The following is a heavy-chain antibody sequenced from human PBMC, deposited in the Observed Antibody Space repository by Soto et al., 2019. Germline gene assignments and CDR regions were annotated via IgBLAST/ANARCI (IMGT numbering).Heavy chain of an antibody. Sequence: QVQLVESGGGVVQPGRSLRLSCAASGFTFSSDGMHWVRQAPGKGLEWVAVISYDGSNKYYADSVKGRFTISRDNSKNTLYLQMNSLRAEGTAVYYWAKVARYIVVVTATGGAHYGMDVWGQGTTVTVSS. V-gene: IGHV3-30*18. CDR1: GFTFSSDG. J-gene: IGHJ6*02. D-gene: IGHD2-21*02. CDR2: ISYDGSNK. CDR3: AKVARYIVVVTATGGAHYGMDV.